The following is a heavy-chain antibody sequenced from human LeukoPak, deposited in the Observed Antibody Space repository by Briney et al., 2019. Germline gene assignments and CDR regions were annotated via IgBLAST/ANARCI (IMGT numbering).Heavy chain of an antibody. CDR1: GFTFNSFG. J-gene: IGHJ4*02. CDR2: IKTDGYDK. CDR3: ARALYNHGWFPDYFDS. D-gene: IGHD6-19*01. V-gene: IGHV3-7*01. Sequence: GGSLRLSCAASGFTFNSFGMSWVRQAPGKGLEWVANIKTDGYDKYYADSVKGRFTISRDNAKSSLYLQMDSLRAEDTAVYYCARALYNHGWFPDYFDSWGQGTLVTVSS.